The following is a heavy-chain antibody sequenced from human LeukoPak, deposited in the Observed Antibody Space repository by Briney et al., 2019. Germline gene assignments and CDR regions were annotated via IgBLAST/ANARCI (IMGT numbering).Heavy chain of an antibody. D-gene: IGHD1-26*01. J-gene: IGHJ4*02. Sequence: PSETLSLTCTVSGGSISSYYWSWIRQPPGKGPEWIGYIYYSGSTNYNPSLKSRVTISVDTSKNQFSLKLSSVTAADTAVYYCARGFRVGATHYFDYWGQGTLVTVSS. CDR3: ARGFRVGATHYFDY. V-gene: IGHV4-59*01. CDR1: GGSISSYY. CDR2: IYYSGST.